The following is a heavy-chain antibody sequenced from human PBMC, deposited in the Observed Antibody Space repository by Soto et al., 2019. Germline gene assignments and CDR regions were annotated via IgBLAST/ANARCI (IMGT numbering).Heavy chain of an antibody. CDR3: ARGSVASAAKPSGMDV. Sequence: QVQLVQSGAEVKKPGASVKVSCKASGYTFTGYYIHWVRQAPGQEFEWMGWIRPGTGNTDFAREFQGRFTMTRDTSFSTAYLELSSLRSDDTAVYYCARGSVASAAKPSGMDVWGQGTTVTVSS. V-gene: IGHV1-2*02. J-gene: IGHJ6*02. D-gene: IGHD6-25*01. CDR1: GYTFTGYY. CDR2: IRPGTGNT.